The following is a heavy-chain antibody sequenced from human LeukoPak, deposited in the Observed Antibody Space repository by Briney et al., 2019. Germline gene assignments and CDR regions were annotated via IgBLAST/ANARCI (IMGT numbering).Heavy chain of an antibody. CDR2: IHHTGMT. CDR3: ARYTGSNWGYSFDS. J-gene: IGHJ4*02. V-gene: IGHV4-38-2*01. CDR1: GFTFSSYS. D-gene: IGHD7-27*01. Sequence: GSLRLSCAASGFTFSSYSMNWVRQAPGKGLEWIATIHHTGMTYYNPSLNSRVTISVDTSKNQFSLKLSSVTAAGTAVYYCARYTGSNWGYSFDSWGQGTLVTVSS.